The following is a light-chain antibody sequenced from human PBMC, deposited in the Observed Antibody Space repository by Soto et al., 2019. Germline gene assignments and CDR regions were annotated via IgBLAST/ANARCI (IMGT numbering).Light chain of an antibody. Sequence: DIQMTQSPSSLSASVGDRVTITCRASQDIDHALAWYQQRPGKIPNVLIYSASTLQSGVPSRFSGSGSGTDFTLTLASLQPEDVATYYCQEHYSGPPVAFGPGTKVDV. J-gene: IGKJ3*01. CDR1: QDIDHA. CDR2: SAS. CDR3: QEHYSGPPVA. V-gene: IGKV1-27*01.